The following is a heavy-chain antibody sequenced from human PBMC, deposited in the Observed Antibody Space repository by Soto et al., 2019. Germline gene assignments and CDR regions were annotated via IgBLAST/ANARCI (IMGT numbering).Heavy chain of an antibody. CDR2: ISHSGST. D-gene: IGHD2-15*01. Sequence: QLQLQESGSGLVKPSQTLSLTCAVSGGSISSGGYSWSWIRQPPGKGLEWIGYISHSGSTYYNPCLKSRVPKPVDTSKHQFSLKLSSVTAADTAVYYCARGQVVAAQHWGQGTLVTVSS. CDR1: GGSISSGGYS. V-gene: IGHV4-30-2*01. J-gene: IGHJ4*02. CDR3: ARGQVVAAQH.